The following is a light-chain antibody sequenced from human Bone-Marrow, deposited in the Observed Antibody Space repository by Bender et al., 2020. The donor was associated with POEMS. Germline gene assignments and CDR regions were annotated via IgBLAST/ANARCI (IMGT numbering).Light chain of an antibody. J-gene: IGLJ3*02. CDR3: QAWDTDSVAV. V-gene: IGLV3-1*01. Sequence: SYELTQPPSVSVSPGQTATIACSGDKLGDKFVCWYQQRPGQSPVLVIYQDVKRPSGIPERFSGSNSGNAATLTISGTQSVEEADYYCQAWDTDSVAVFGRGTKLTVL. CDR2: QDV. CDR1: KLGDKF.